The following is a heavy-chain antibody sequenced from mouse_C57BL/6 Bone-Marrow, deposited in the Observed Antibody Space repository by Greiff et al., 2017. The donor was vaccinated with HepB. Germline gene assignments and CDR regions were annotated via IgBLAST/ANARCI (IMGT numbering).Heavy chain of an antibody. CDR2: ISSGGSYT. V-gene: IGHV5-6*01. Sequence: ESGGDLVKPGGSLKLSCAASGFTFSSYGMSWVRQTPDKRLEWVATISSGGSYTYYPDSVKGRFTITRDNAKNTLYLQMSSLKSEDTAMYYCARLDYYAMDYWGQGTSVTVSS. CDR1: GFTFSSYG. J-gene: IGHJ4*01. CDR3: ARLDYYAMDY.